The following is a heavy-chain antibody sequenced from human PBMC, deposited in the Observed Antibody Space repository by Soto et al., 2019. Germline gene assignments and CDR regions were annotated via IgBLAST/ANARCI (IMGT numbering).Heavy chain of an antibody. V-gene: IGHV3-30*04. D-gene: IGHD2-21*02. CDR3: ARLPGPLVSVLYIYPLDARESPSDVDT. CDR1: GFTFSPYP. Sequence: QMQLVQSGGGVVQPGRSLRLSCAASGFTFSPYPMHWVRQAPGKGLEWVAVISFDGSKKCYADSVKGRFTISKDNSQNTLYLQMNDLRHEDTAVYYCARLPGPLVSVLYIYPLDARESPSDVDTWGQGTTVTVSS. CDR2: ISFDGSKK. J-gene: IGHJ6*02.